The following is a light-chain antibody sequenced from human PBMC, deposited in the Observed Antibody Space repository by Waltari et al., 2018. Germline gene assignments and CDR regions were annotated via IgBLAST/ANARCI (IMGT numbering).Light chain of an antibody. CDR1: TLPKKY. Sequence: SSELTQPPSVSVSPGQTARITCSGDTLPKKYVYWYHQKSGRAPVLVIYEDNKRPSGMFGRFSGSSSGTMAALTISGAQVEDEGDYYCYSTLGSDNHGAVFGGGTTLTVL. CDR2: EDN. J-gene: IGLJ3*02. V-gene: IGLV3-10*01. CDR3: YSTLGSDNHGAV.